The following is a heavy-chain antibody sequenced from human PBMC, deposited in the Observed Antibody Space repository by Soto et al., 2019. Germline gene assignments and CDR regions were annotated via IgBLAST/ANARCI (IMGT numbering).Heavy chain of an antibody. Sequence: GGSLRLSCAASGFTFSSYDMHWVRQATGKGLEWVSAIGTAGDTYYPGSVKGRFTISRENAKNSLYLQMNSLRAEDTAVYYCARVLSQYYYGSGSYGMDVWGQGTTVTVSS. V-gene: IGHV3-13*01. CDR2: IGTAGDT. J-gene: IGHJ6*02. CDR1: GFTFSSYD. D-gene: IGHD3-10*01. CDR3: ARVLSQYYYGSGSYGMDV.